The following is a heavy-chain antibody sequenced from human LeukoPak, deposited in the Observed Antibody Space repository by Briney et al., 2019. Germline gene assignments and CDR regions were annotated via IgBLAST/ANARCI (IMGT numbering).Heavy chain of an antibody. J-gene: IGHJ5*01. CDR1: GFTFSSYA. V-gene: IGHV3-30*04. CDR3: ARLYGDDS. D-gene: IGHD4-17*01. Sequence: GGSLRLACAASGFTFSSYAMHWVRQAPGKGLEWVAVISYDGSNKYYADSVKGRFTISRDNSKNTRYLQMNSLRAEDTAVYYCARLYGDDSWGQGTLVTVSS. CDR2: ISYDGSNK.